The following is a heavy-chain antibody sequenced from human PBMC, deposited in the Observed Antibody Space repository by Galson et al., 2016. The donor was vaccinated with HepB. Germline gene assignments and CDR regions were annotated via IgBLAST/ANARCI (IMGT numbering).Heavy chain of an antibody. V-gene: IGHV3-23*01. J-gene: IGHJ5*02. CDR1: GFTFSGYA. CDR2: IFATGDRT. CDR3: AKIITGNHYPPFDP. D-gene: IGHD1-14*01. Sequence: SLRLSCAASGFTFSGYAFTWVRQTPGKGLEWLSIIFATGDRTDYADSVKGRFTISRDNSKKTVFLEMSRLTDEDTAINFCAKIITGNHYPPFDPWGRGNRVTVSS.